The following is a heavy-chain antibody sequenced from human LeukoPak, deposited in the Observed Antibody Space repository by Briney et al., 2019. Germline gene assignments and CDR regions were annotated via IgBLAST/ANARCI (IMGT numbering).Heavy chain of an antibody. CDR1: GGSISSSSYY. J-gene: IGHJ4*02. Sequence: PSETLSLTCTVSGGSISSSSYYWGWIRQPPGKGLEWIGSIYYSGSTYYNPSLKSRVTISVDTSKNQFSLKLSSVTAADTAVYYCARYAVVLLWFGETHFDYWGQGTLVTVSS. D-gene: IGHD3-10*01. CDR2: IYYSGST. V-gene: IGHV4-39*01. CDR3: ARYAVVLLWFGETHFDY.